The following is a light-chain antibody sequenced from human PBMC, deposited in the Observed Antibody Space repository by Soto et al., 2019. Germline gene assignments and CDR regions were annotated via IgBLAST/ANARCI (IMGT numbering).Light chain of an antibody. J-gene: IGLJ1*01. V-gene: IGLV2-8*01. CDR2: EVS. CDR3: CSYAGNNKKV. Sequence: QSVLAQPPSASGSPGQSVTISCSGTNSEIGNYNYVSWYQQHPGKAPKLMIYEVSQRPSGVPDRFSGSKSGNTASLTVSGLQADDEADYYCCSYAGNNKKVFGTGTKVTVL. CDR1: NSEIGNYNY.